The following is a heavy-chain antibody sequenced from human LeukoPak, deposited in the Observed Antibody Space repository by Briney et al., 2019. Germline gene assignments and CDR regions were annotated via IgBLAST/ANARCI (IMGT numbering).Heavy chain of an antibody. CDR1: GFTFSSYA. Sequence: QAGGSLRLSCAASGFTFSSYAMSWVRQAPGKGLEWVSAISGSGGSTHYADSVKGRFTISRDNSKNTLYLQMNSLRAEDTAVYYCAKDLGNSMIGHPEYAFDIWGQGTMVTVSS. CDR2: ISGSGGST. D-gene: IGHD3-22*01. V-gene: IGHV3-23*01. J-gene: IGHJ3*02. CDR3: AKDLGNSMIGHPEYAFDI.